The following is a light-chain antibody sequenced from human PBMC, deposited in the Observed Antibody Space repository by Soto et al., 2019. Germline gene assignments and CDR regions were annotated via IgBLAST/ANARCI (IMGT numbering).Light chain of an antibody. CDR2: GAS. Sequence: EIVMTQSPATLSVSPGERVTLSCRASQSVNSYLAWYQHKPGQPPRLLIYGASTRATGIPARFSGSGSGTDFTLTISSLQSEDSAVYFSQQCSDWPLFTFGQGTRLEIK. CDR1: QSVNSY. CDR3: QQCSDWPLFT. V-gene: IGKV3-15*01. J-gene: IGKJ5*01.